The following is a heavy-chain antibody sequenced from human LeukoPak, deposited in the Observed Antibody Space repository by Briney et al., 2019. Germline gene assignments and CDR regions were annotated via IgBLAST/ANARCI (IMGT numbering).Heavy chain of an antibody. Sequence: SQTLSLTCAVSGGSISSGAYSWSWIRQPPRKGLEWIGYVYYSGGTYYNPSLKSRVTISVDTSKNQFSLKLSSVTAADTAVYYCARGSIFGGYDENWFDPWGQGTLVTVSS. V-gene: IGHV4-30-4*07. D-gene: IGHD5-12*01. CDR1: GGSISSGAYS. J-gene: IGHJ5*02. CDR3: ARGSIFGGYDENWFDP. CDR2: VYYSGGT.